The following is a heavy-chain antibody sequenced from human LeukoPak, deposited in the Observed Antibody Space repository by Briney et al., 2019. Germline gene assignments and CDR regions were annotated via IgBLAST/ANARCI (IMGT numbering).Heavy chain of an antibody. J-gene: IGHJ4*02. D-gene: IGHD5-12*01. CDR1: GFTFSSYA. CDR3: AKSDVDIVASIDY. V-gene: IGHV3-23*01. Sequence: GGSLRLSCAASGFTFSSYAMSWVRQAPGKGLEWVSAISGSGGSTYYADSVKGRFTISRDNSKNTLYLQMNSLRAGDTAVYYCAKSDVDIVASIDYWGQGTLVTVSS. CDR2: ISGSGGST.